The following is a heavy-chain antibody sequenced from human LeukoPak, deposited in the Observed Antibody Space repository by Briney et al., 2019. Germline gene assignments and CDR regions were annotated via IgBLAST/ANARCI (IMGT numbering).Heavy chain of an antibody. CDR3: VSFYEAY. V-gene: IGHV3-74*01. Sequence: GGSLRLSCAASGNYWMHWVRQAPGKGLVWVSNINSDGSWTSYADSVKGRFTISKDNAKNTVYLQMNNLRAEDTAVYYCVSFYEAYWGRGNLVTVSS. J-gene: IGHJ4*02. D-gene: IGHD2/OR15-2a*01. CDR2: INSDGSWT. CDR1: GNYW.